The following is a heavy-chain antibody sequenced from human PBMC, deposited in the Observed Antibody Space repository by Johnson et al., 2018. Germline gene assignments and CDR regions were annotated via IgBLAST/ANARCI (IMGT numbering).Heavy chain of an antibody. J-gene: IGHJ6*02. D-gene: IGHD1-7*01. CDR3: AKYVITGTTDYYYYYGMDV. V-gene: IGHV3-23*04. Sequence: VQLVESGGGLVQPGGSLRLSCAASGFTFSSYAMSWVRQAPGKGLEWVSAISGSGGSTYYADSVTGRFTHSRDNSKNTLYLQMNSLRAEDTAVYYCAKYVITGTTDYYYYYGMDVWGQGTTVTVSS. CDR2: ISGSGGST. CDR1: GFTFSSYA.